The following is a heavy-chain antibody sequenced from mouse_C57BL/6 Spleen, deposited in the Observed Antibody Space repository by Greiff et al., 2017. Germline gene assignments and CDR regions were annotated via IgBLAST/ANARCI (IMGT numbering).Heavy chain of an antibody. CDR1: GYTFTSYW. Sequence: VMLVESGAELAKPGASVKLSCKASGYTFTSYWMHWVKQRPGQGLEWIGYINPSSGYTKYNQKFKDKATLTADKSSSTAYMQLSSLTSEDSAVYYCARDSSGYYAMDYRGQGTSVTVSS. CDR3: ARDSSGYYAMDY. J-gene: IGHJ4*01. D-gene: IGHD3-2*02. V-gene: IGHV1-7*01. CDR2: INPSSGYT.